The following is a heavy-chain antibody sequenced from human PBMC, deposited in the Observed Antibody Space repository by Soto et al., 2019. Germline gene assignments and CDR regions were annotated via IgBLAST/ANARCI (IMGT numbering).Heavy chain of an antibody. D-gene: IGHD6-13*01. CDR2: IYSSGST. Sequence: SETLSLTCTVSGGSISSGDYYWSWIRHPPGKGLEWIGYIYSSGSTYYNPSLKSRVTISVDTSKNQFSLKLSSVTAADTAVYYCARDVRSGTDAFDIWGQGTRVTAS. CDR1: GGSISSGDYY. CDR3: ARDVRSGTDAFDI. J-gene: IGHJ3*02. V-gene: IGHV4-30-4*01.